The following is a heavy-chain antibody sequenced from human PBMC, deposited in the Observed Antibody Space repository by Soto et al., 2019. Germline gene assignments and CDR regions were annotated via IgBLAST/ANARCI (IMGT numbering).Heavy chain of an antibody. Sequence: ASVKVSCKASGGTFSSYAISWVRQAPGQGLEWMGGIIPIFGTANYAQKFQGRVTITADESTSTAYMELSSLRSEDTAVYYRARRIYLAAAGPGGWFDPWGQGTLVTVSS. CDR1: GGTFSSYA. D-gene: IGHD6-13*01. V-gene: IGHV1-69*13. CDR2: IIPIFGTA. CDR3: ARRIYLAAAGPGGWFDP. J-gene: IGHJ5*02.